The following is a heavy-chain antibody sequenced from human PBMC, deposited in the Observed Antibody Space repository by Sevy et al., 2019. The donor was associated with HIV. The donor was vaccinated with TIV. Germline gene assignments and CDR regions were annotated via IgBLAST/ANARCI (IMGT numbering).Heavy chain of an antibody. V-gene: IGHV3-30-3*01. CDR2: ISYDGSRK. Sequence: GGSLRLSCAASGFTFGSYAMHWVRQAPGKGLEWLAFISYDGSRKYNADSVKGRFTISRDNSKNTLFMQVNSLRAEDTALYYCARERDRQALNVWGQGTMVTVSS. CDR1: GFTFGSYA. CDR3: ARERDRQALNV. J-gene: IGHJ3*01.